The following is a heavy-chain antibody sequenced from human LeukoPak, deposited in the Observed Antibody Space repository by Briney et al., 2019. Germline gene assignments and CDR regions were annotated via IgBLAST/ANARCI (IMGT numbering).Heavy chain of an antibody. J-gene: IGHJ4*02. Sequence: SETLSLTCTVSGGSISSYYWSWIRQPPGKGLEWIGYIYYSGSTNYNPSLTSRVTISVDTSKNQFSLKLSSVTAADTAVYYCARGRWFGEPHFDYWGQGTLVTVSS. V-gene: IGHV4-59*01. CDR2: IYYSGST. CDR3: ARGRWFGEPHFDY. CDR1: GGSISSYY. D-gene: IGHD3-10*01.